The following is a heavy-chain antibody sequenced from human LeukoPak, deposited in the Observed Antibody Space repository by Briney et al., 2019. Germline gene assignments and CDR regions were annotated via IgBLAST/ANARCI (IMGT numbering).Heavy chain of an antibody. Sequence: GGSLRLSCAASGFTFSSYSMNWVRQAPGEGLEWVSSISSSSYIYYADSVKGRFTISRDNAKNSLYLQMNSLRAEDTAVYYCARDSGFDYYGSGSYYIFDPWGQGTLVTVSS. CDR3: ARDSGFDYYGSGSYYIFDP. CDR1: GFTFSSYS. J-gene: IGHJ5*02. D-gene: IGHD3-10*01. V-gene: IGHV3-21*01. CDR2: ISSSSYI.